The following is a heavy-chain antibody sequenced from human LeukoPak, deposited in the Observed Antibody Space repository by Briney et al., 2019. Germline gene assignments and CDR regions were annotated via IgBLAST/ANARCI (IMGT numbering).Heavy chain of an antibody. CDR2: ISSSSSYI. CDR3: VSGSLQSGYNFDY. CDR1: GFTFSSYS. Sequence: GGSLRLSCAASGFTFSSYSMNWVRQAPGKGLEWVSSISSSSSYIYYADSVKGRFTISRDNAKNTLYLHMNSLRAEDTAVYYCVSGSLQSGYNFDYWGQGALVTVSS. V-gene: IGHV3-21*01. D-gene: IGHD3-3*01. J-gene: IGHJ4*02.